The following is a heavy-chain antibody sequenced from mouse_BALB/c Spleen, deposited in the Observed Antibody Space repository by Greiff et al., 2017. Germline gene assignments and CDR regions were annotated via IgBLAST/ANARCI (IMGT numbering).Heavy chain of an antibody. CDR3: ARERNRYDAMDY. CDR2: IWAGGST. V-gene: IGHV2-9*02. J-gene: IGHJ4*01. Sequence: QVQLKESGPGLVAPSQSLSLTCTVSGFSLTSYGVPWVRQPPGKGLEWLGVIWAGGSTNYNSALMSRLSISKDNSKSQVFLQMNSLQTDDTAMYYWARERNRYDAMDYWGQGTSVTVSS. D-gene: IGHD2-14*01. CDR1: GFSLTSYG.